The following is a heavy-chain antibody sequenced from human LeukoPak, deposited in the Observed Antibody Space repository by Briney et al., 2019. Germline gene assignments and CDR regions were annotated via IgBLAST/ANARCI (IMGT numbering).Heavy chain of an antibody. V-gene: IGHV4-39*07. CDR1: GGSISSSSYY. J-gene: IGHJ5*02. Sequence: SETLSLTCAVSGGSISSSSYYWGWIRQPPGKGLEWIGSIYYSGSTYYNPSLKSRVTISVDTSKNQFSLKLSSVTAADTAVYYCARVGNSYGQKAINWFDPWGQGTLVTVSS. CDR2: IYYSGST. CDR3: ARVGNSYGQKAINWFDP. D-gene: IGHD5-18*01.